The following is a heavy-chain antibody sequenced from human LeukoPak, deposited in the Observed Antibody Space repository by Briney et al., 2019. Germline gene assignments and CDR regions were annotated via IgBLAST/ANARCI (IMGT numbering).Heavy chain of an antibody. CDR3: ARLIAYSGYGGVFAVGY. Sequence: PSETLSLTCTVSGGSISSYYWSWIRQPPGKGLEWIGYIYYSGSTNYNPTLKSRVPISVHTSKNQFSLKLSSVTAADTAVYYCARLIAYSGYGGVFAVGYWGQGTLVSVSS. CDR2: IYYSGST. V-gene: IGHV4-59*08. D-gene: IGHD5-12*01. J-gene: IGHJ4*02. CDR1: GGSISSYY.